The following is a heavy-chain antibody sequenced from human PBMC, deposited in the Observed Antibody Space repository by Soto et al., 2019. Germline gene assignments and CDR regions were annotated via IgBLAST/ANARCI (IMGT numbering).Heavy chain of an antibody. Sequence: ASLKVSCKASGYTFTSYDINWVRQATGQGLEWMGWMNPNSGNTGYAQKFQGRVTMPRNTSISTAYMELSSLRSEDTAVYYCARWRSHNWFDPWGQGTLVTVSS. CDR1: GYTFTSYD. V-gene: IGHV1-8*01. CDR2: MNPNSGNT. J-gene: IGHJ5*02. CDR3: ARWRSHNWFDP. D-gene: IGHD3-3*01.